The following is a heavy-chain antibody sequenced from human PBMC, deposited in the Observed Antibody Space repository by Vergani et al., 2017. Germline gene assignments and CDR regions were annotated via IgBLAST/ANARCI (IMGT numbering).Heavy chain of an antibody. Sequence: EVQLLESGGGLVQPGGSLRLSCAASGFTFSSYAMSWVRQAPGKGLEWVSAISGSGGSTYYADSVKGRFTMSRDNSKNTRCLQMNSLRAEDTAVYYCAKDLASIAAAGTITFDYWGQGTLVTVSS. V-gene: IGHV3-23*01. CDR2: ISGSGGST. CDR1: GFTFSSYA. D-gene: IGHD6-13*01. J-gene: IGHJ4*02. CDR3: AKDLASIAAAGTITFDY.